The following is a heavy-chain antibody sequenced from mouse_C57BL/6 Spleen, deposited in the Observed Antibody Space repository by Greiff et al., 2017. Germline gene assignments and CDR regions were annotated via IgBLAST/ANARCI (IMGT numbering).Heavy chain of an antibody. V-gene: IGHV6-3*01. D-gene: IGHD4-1*01. CDR1: GFTFSNYW. CDR2: IRLKSDNYAT. Sequence: DVMLVESGGGLVQPGGSMKLSCVASGFTFSNYWMNWVRQSPEKGLEWVAQIRLKSDNYATHYAESVKGRFTISRDDSKSSDYLQMNNLRAEDTGIYYCTRTGTGYYFDYWGQGTTLTVSS. CDR3: TRTGTGYYFDY. J-gene: IGHJ2*01.